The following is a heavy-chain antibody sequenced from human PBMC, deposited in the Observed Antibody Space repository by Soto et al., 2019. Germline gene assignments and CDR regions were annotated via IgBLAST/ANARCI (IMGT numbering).Heavy chain of an antibody. Sequence: SVKVSCKSSGGTFSSYAISWVRQAPGQGLEWMGGIIPIFGTANYAQKFQGRVTITADESTSTAYMELSSLRSEDTAVYYCARDLVAAAGSWFDPWGQGTLVTVSS. CDR2: IIPIFGTA. V-gene: IGHV1-69*13. CDR1: GGTFSSYA. CDR3: ARDLVAAAGSWFDP. D-gene: IGHD6-13*01. J-gene: IGHJ5*02.